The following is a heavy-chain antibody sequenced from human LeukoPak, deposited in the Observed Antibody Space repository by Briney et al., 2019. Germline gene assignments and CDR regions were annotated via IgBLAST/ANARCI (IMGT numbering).Heavy chain of an antibody. V-gene: IGHV3-66*01. CDR3: ARDTPLYYYDSSGYHDAFDI. J-gene: IGHJ3*02. CDR1: GFTVSSNY. Sequence: HPGGSLRLSCAASGFTVSSNYMSWVRQAPGKGLEWVSVIYSGGSTYYADSVKGRFTISRDNSKNTLYLQMNSLRAEDTAVYYCARDTPLYYYDSSGYHDAFDIWGQGTMVTVSS. D-gene: IGHD3-22*01. CDR2: IYSGGST.